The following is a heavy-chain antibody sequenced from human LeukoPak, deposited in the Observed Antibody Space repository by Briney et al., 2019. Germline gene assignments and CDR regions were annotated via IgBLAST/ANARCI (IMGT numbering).Heavy chain of an antibody. J-gene: IGHJ4*02. CDR1: GYSFNNYW. CDR2: IYPGDSDT. Sequence: GESLKISCKGSGYSFNNYWIGWVRQMSGKGLEWVGIIYPGDSDTRYSPSFQGQVTISADKSISTAYLQWRSLKASDTAMYYCARRDCSSTSCSFDYWGQGTLVTVSS. CDR3: ARRDCSSTSCSFDY. V-gene: IGHV5-51*01. D-gene: IGHD2-2*01.